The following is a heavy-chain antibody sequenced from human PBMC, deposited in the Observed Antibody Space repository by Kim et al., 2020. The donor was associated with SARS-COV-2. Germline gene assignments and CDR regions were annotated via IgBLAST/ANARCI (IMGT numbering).Heavy chain of an antibody. V-gene: IGHV3-74*01. D-gene: IGHD3-3*01. CDR2: INSDGSST. J-gene: IGHJ4*02. CDR3: AEGDFWSGYPLRF. CDR1: GFTFSSYW. Sequence: GGSLRLSCAASGFTFSSYWMHWVRQAPGKGLVWVSRINSDGSSTSYADSVKGRFTISRDNAKNTLYLQMNSLRAEDTAVYYCAEGDFWSGYPLRFWGQGTLVTVSS.